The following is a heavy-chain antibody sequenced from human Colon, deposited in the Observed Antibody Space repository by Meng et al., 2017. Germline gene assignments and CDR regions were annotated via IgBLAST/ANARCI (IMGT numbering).Heavy chain of an antibody. CDR3: ASSDYYRSDY. CDR2: TSHSGST. J-gene: IGHJ4*02. V-gene: IGHV4-4*02. D-gene: IGHD3-22*01. CDR1: GGSISRSDW. Sequence: QVQPQESGPGLVKPSETLSLTCAVSGGSISRSDWWSWVRQPPGKGLEWIGETSHSGSTNYSPSLKSRVTISLDKSKSQLSLKLNSVTAADTAVYYCASSDYYRSDYWGQGTLVTVSS.